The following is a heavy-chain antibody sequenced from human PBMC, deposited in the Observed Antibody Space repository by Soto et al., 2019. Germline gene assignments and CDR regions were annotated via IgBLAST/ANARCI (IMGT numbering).Heavy chain of an antibody. CDR1: GGTFSSYA. Sequence: SVKVSCKASGGTFSSYAISWVRQAPGQGLEWMGGIIPIFGTANYAQKFQGRVTITADESTSTAYMELSSLRSEDTAVYYCARDRESYDRSAYYYPFDYWGHGTLVTVSS. D-gene: IGHD3-22*01. CDR2: IIPIFGTA. V-gene: IGHV1-69*13. CDR3: ARDRESYDRSAYYYPFDY. J-gene: IGHJ4*01.